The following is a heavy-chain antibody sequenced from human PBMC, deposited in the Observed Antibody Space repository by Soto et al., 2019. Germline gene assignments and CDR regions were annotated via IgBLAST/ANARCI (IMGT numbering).Heavy chain of an antibody. CDR3: ARDHFVLGDIVLVPAAKFGTNWFDP. CDR1: GGTFSSYA. Sequence: QVQLVQSGAEVKKPGSSVKVSCKASGGTFSSYAISWVRQAPGQGLEWMGGIIPIFGTANYAQKFQGRVTITADESTSTAYMELSSLRSEDTAVYYCARDHFVLGDIVLVPAAKFGTNWFDPWGQGTLVTVSS. J-gene: IGHJ5*02. D-gene: IGHD2-2*01. V-gene: IGHV1-69*12. CDR2: IIPIFGTA.